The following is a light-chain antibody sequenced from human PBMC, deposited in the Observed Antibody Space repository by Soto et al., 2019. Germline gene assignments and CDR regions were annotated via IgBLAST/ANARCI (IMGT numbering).Light chain of an antibody. J-gene: IGKJ5*01. V-gene: IGKV1-33*01. CDR1: RDVRKY. CDR3: QQYDGLPS. CDR2: DAS. Sequence: DIQMTQSPSSLSASFLDRVTITCQWSRDVRKYLKWYQHKPGRPPKLLIHDASVLETGVPLRFSGSGSGTDFTLIINSLQPEDAATYYCQQYDGLPSFGQGTRLEIK.